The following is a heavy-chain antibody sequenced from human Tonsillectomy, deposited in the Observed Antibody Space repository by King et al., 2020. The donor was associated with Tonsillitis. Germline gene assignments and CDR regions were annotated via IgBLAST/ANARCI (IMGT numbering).Heavy chain of an antibody. J-gene: IGHJ6*02. CDR3: GQQLAGDDYYSGMDV. CDR2: IIPIFGTA. CDR1: GGTFSSYA. Sequence: QLVQSGAEVKKPGSSVKVSCTASGGTFSSYAIRWVRQAPGQGLEWMGGIIPIFGTANYAQKFQGRVTITADESTSTAYMELSSLRSEDTAVYYCGQQLAGDDYYSGMDVWGQGTTVTVSS. D-gene: IGHD7-27*01. V-gene: IGHV1-69*01.